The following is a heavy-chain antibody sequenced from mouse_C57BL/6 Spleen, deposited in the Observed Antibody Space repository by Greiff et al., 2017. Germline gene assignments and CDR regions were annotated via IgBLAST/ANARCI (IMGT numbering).Heavy chain of an antibody. CDR3: ARGGNYYGSSDY. J-gene: IGHJ2*01. V-gene: IGHV1-64*01. D-gene: IGHD1-1*01. CDR2: IHPNSGST. CDR1: GYTFTSYW. Sequence: QVQLQQSGAELVKPGASVKLSCKASGYTFTSYWMHWVKQRPGQGLEWIGMIHPNSGSTNYNEKFKSKATLTVDKSSSTAYMQLSSLTSEDSAVYYCARGGNYYGSSDYWGQGTTLTVSS.